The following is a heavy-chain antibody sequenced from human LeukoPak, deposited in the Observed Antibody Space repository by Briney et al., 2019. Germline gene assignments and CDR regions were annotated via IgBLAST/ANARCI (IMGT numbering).Heavy chain of an antibody. CDR3: ARGVVPAANDY. CDR1: EYTFTSYD. V-gene: IGHV1-8*01. CDR2: MNPNSGNT. D-gene: IGHD2-2*01. J-gene: IGHJ4*02. Sequence: VASVKVSCKASEYTFTSYDINWVRQATGQGLEWMGWMNPNSGNTGYAQKFQGRVTMTRNTSISTAYMELSSPRSEDTAVYYCARGVVPAANDYWGQGTLVTVSS.